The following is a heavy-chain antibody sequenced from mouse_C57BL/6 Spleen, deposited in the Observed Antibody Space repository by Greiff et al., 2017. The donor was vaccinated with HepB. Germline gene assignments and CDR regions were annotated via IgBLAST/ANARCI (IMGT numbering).Heavy chain of an antibody. CDR3: ARHDYTYYYAMDY. V-gene: IGHV1-18*01. CDR2: INPNNGGT. D-gene: IGHD2-4*01. J-gene: IGHJ4*01. Sequence: VQLKESGPELVKPGASVKIPCKASGYTFTDYNMDWVKQSHGKSLEWIGDINPNNGGTIYNQKFKGKATLTVDKSSSTAYMELRSLTSEDTAVYYCARHDYTYYYAMDYWGQGTSVTVSS. CDR1: GYTFTDYN.